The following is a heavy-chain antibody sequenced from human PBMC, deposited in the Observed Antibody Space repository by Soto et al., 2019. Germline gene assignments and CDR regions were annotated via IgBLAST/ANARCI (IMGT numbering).Heavy chain of an antibody. J-gene: IGHJ3*02. CDR3: ARSITMLRGVIYGFDI. D-gene: IGHD3-10*01. CDR2: INPSGGST. CDR1: GYTFTSYY. Sequence: GASVKVSCKASGYTFTSYYMHWVRQAPGQGLEWMGIINPSGGSTSYAQKFQGRVTMTRDTSTSTVYMELSSLRSEDTAVYYCARSITMLRGVIYGFDIWGQGTMVTVSS. V-gene: IGHV1-46*01.